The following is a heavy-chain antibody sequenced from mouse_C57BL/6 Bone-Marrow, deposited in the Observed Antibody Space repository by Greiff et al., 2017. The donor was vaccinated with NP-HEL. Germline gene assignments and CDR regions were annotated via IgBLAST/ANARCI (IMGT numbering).Heavy chain of an antibody. Sequence: VQLQESGAELARPGASVKLSCKASGYTFTSYGISWVKQRTGQGLEWIGEIYPRSGNTYYNEKFKGKATLTADKSSSTAYMELRSLTSEDSAVYFCARKELGHYFDYWGQGTTLTVSS. CDR1: GYTFTSYG. J-gene: IGHJ2*01. CDR3: ARKELGHYFDY. D-gene: IGHD4-1*01. CDR2: IYPRSGNT. V-gene: IGHV1-81*01.